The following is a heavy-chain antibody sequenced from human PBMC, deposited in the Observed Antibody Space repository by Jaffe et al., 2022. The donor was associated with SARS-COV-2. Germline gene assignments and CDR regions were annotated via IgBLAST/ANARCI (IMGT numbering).Heavy chain of an antibody. Sequence: QVQLQESGPGLVKPSQTLSLTCTVSGGSISSGGYYWSWIRQHPGKGLEWIGYIYYSGSTYYNPSLKSRVTISVDTSKNQFSLKLSSVTAADTAVYYCARADNSGPMTTVTTYVSFDYWGQGTLVTVSS. CDR3: ARADNSGPMTTVTTYVSFDY. CDR2: IYYSGST. D-gene: IGHD4-17*01. V-gene: IGHV4-31*03. CDR1: GGSISSGGYY. J-gene: IGHJ4*02.